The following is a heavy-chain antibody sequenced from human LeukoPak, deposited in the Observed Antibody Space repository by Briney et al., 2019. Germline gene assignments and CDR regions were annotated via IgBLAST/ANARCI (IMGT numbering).Heavy chain of an antibody. V-gene: IGHV3-74*01. CDR3: IRDFRSADL. CDR1: GFTFSNYW. J-gene: IGHJ5*02. Sequence: TGGSLRLSCVASGFTFSNYWMHWVRNPPGKGLVWVSRIYVDGRTTNYADSVKGRFTISRDNAKNTVYLEMNSLSVEDTATYYCIRDFRSADLWGQGTLVTVTS. CDR2: IYVDGRTT.